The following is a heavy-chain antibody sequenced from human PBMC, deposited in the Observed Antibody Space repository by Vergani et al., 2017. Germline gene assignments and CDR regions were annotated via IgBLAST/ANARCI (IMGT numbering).Heavy chain of an antibody. V-gene: IGHV4-38-2*01. CDR2: IYHSGST. CDR1: GYSISSGYY. D-gene: IGHD6-13*01. Sequence: QVQLQESGPGLVKPSETLSLTCAVSGYSISSGYYWGWIRQPPGKGLEWIGSIYHSGSTYYNPSLKSRVTISVDTSKNQFSLKLSSVTAADTAVYYCARSRQQLVRGYNWFDPWGQGTLVIVSS. J-gene: IGHJ5*02. CDR3: ARSRQQLVRGYNWFDP.